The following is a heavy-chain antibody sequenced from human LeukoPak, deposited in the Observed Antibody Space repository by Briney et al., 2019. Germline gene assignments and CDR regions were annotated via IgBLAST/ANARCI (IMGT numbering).Heavy chain of an antibody. CDR3: ARDLLHIVVVTAEYGMAV. J-gene: IGHJ6*02. V-gene: IGHV1-18*01. CDR1: GYTFTSYG. CDR2: ISAYNGNT. Sequence: ASVKVSCKASGYTFTSYGISWVRQAPGQGLEWMGWISAYNGNTNYAQKLQGRVTMTTDTSTSTAYMELRSLRSDDTAVYYCARDLLHIVVVTAEYGMAVWGQGTTVTVSS. D-gene: IGHD2-21*02.